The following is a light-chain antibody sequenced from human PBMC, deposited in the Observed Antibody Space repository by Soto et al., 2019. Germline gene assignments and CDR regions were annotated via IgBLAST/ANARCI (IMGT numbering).Light chain of an antibody. CDR1: QSIRSW. Sequence: DIQMTQSPSTLSASVGDRVTITCRASQSIRSWLAWYQQKPGKAPKLLIYDASSLESGVPSRFSGSGSGTEFTLTISSLQPDDFATYYCQQYNSYPSLTFGGGTKVEIK. CDR3: QQYNSYPSLT. CDR2: DAS. J-gene: IGKJ4*01. V-gene: IGKV1-5*01.